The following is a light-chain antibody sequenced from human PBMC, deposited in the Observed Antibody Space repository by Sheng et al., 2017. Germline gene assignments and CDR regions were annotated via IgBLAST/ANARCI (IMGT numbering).Light chain of an antibody. V-gene: IGKV3-15*01. CDR2: GAS. CDR3: QQYNGALRT. J-gene: IGKJ1*01. Sequence: EIVMTQSPVTLSVSPGERATLSCRASHTISSKLAWYQQKLGQAPRLLIHGASTRAPGIPARFTGSGSGTEFTLTISRLQSEDVAVYYCQQYNGALRTFGQGTRVEI. CDR1: HTISSK.